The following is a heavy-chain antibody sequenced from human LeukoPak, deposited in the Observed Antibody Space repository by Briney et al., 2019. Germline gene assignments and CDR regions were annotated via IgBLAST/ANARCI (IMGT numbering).Heavy chain of an antibody. CDR2: ISHTGET. CDR1: GDSINKYF. Sequence: NSSETLSLTCSVSGDSINKYFWSWLRQSPGTGLQWIGYISHTGETNYNPSLNSRVTISLDKSNNQFSLTLTSVTAADTAVYYCARAGPENLNWRYYIDGWGQGILVTVSS. CDR3: ARAGPENLNWRYYIDG. J-gene: IGHJ4*02. D-gene: IGHD1-1*01. V-gene: IGHV4-59*01.